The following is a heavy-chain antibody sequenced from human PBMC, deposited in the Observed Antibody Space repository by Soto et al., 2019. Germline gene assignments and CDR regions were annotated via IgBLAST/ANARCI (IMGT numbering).Heavy chain of an antibody. CDR1: GGSFSGYY. CDR2: INHSGST. Sequence: PSETLSLTCAVYGGSFSGYYWSWIRQPPGKGLEWTGEINHSGSTNYNPSLKSRVTISVDTSKNQFSLKLSSVTAADTAVYYCATSPLISSGYSAPRFWGQGTLVTVSS. V-gene: IGHV4-34*01. CDR3: ATSPLISSGYSAPRF. D-gene: IGHD3-22*01. J-gene: IGHJ4*02.